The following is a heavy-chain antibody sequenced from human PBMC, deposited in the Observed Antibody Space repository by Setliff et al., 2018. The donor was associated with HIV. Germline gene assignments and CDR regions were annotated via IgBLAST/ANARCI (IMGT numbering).Heavy chain of an antibody. D-gene: IGHD1-26*01. V-gene: IGHV1-3*01. Sequence: ASVMVSCKASGYSFTTYAIHWVRQAPGQRLEWMGWLNAGDGDSGPSQEFRGRVIFTRDTSASTAYMELTSLRSDDTAVYYCAKSRVGFSVPYDAFDIWGQGTMVTVSS. J-gene: IGHJ3*02. CDR1: GYSFTTYA. CDR3: AKSRVGFSVPYDAFDI. CDR2: LNAGDGDS.